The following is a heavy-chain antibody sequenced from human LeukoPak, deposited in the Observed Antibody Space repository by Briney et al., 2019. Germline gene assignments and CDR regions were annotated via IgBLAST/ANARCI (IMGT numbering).Heavy chain of an antibody. V-gene: IGHV5-51*01. Sequence: GESLKISCKGSGYSFTSYWIGWVRQMPGKGLEWMGIIYPGDSDARYSPSFQVQVTISADKSITTAYRQWSSLKASDAGMYYCASSIAAAGISYYSMDVWGEGTTVTVSS. CDR2: IYPGDSDA. CDR1: GYSFTSYW. D-gene: IGHD6-13*01. J-gene: IGHJ6*03. CDR3: ASSIAAAGISYYSMDV.